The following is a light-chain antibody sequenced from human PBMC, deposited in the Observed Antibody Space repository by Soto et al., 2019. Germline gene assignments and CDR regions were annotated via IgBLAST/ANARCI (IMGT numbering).Light chain of an antibody. CDR2: GAS. Sequence: AIQMTHFPASLSASVVARVTITFRASQGIRDELAWYQQKPGKAPTLLIYGASRLESGVPSRFSGSGSGTDFSLTIYSLRPEDSATYFCLQDYNYPRTFGQGTKVDIK. J-gene: IGKJ2*01. V-gene: IGKV1-6*01. CDR1: QGIRDE. CDR3: LQDYNYPRT.